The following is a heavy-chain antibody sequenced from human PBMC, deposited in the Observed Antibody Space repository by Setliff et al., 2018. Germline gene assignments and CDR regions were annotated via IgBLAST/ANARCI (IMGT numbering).Heavy chain of an antibody. Sequence: SVKVSCKASGGTFSSYDISWVRQAPGQGLEWMGRIIPIFGTANYAQKFQGRVTMTRDTSTSTVYMELSSLRSEDTAVYYCARGGIGFSEITIFGVALYWFDPWGQGTLVTVSS. D-gene: IGHD3-3*01. J-gene: IGHJ5*02. V-gene: IGHV1-69*05. CDR2: IIPIFGTA. CDR3: ARGGIGFSEITIFGVALYWFDP. CDR1: GGTFSSYD.